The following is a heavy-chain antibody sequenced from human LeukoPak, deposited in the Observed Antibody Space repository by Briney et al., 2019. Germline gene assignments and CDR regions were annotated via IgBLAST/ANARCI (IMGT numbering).Heavy chain of an antibody. CDR3: ARDPAPQYYYDSSGYYRAFDY. D-gene: IGHD3-22*01. V-gene: IGHV4-39*02. CDR1: GGSISSSSYY. CDR2: IYYSGST. Sequence: PSETLSLTCTVSGGSISSSSYYWGWIRQPPGKGLEWIGSIYYSGSTYYNPSLKSRVTISVDTSKNQFSLKLSSVTAADTAVYYCARDPAPQYYYDSSGYYRAFDYWGQGTLVTVSS. J-gene: IGHJ4*02.